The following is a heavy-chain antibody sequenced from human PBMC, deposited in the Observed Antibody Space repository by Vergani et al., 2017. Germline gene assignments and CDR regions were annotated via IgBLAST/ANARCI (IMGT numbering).Heavy chain of an antibody. CDR1: GGTFSSYA. CDR3: ARDTGSSPAYYDYGMDV. D-gene: IGHD1-26*01. Sequence: QVQLVQSGAEVKKPGSSVKFSCKASGGTFSSYAISWVRQAPGQGLEWMGGIIPIFGTANYAQKFQGRVTITADESTSTAYMELSRLRSEDTAVYYGARDTGSSPAYYDYGMDVWGQGTTVTVSS. J-gene: IGHJ6*02. V-gene: IGHV1-69*01. CDR2: IIPIFGTA.